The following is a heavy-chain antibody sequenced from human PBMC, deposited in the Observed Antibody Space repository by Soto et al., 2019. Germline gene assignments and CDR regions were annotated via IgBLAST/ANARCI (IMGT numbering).Heavy chain of an antibody. CDR2: IYSGGST. CDR1: GFTVSSNY. J-gene: IGHJ6*03. CDR3: ARVPDIVVVPAAMGFMDV. D-gene: IGHD2-2*01. V-gene: IGHV3-53*04. Sequence: GGSLRLSCAASGFTVSSNYMSWVRQAPGKGLEWVSVIYSGGSTYYEDSMKGRFNIFRHNSKNTMYIQMNKRRAKDTAVYYCARVPDIVVVPAAMGFMDVWGKGTTVTVSS.